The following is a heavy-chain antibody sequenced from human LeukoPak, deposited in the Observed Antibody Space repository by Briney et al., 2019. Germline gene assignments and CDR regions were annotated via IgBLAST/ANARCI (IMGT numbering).Heavy chain of an antibody. CDR1: GYTFTSYA. V-gene: IGHV1-2*02. D-gene: IGHD3-9*01. Sequence: ASVKVSCKASGYTFTSYAMNWVRQAPGQGLEWMGWINPNSGGTNYAQKFQGRVTMTRDTSISTAYMELSRLRSDDTAVYYCARVYYDILTGYYGGAYAYWGQGTLVTVSS. J-gene: IGHJ4*02. CDR2: INPNSGGT. CDR3: ARVYYDILTGYYGGAYAY.